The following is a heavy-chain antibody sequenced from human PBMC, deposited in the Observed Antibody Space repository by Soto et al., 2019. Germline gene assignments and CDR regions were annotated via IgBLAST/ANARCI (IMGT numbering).Heavy chain of an antibody. CDR2: INPSGGST. Sequence: GASVKVSCKASGYTFTSYYMHWVRQAPGQGLEWMGIINPSGGSTSYAQKFQGRVTMTRDTSTSTVYMELSSLRSEDTAVYYCARDMSFSDTAMVFDYWGQGTLVTVSS. V-gene: IGHV1-46*01. J-gene: IGHJ4*02. CDR3: ARDMSFSDTAMVFDY. D-gene: IGHD5-18*01. CDR1: GYTFTSYY.